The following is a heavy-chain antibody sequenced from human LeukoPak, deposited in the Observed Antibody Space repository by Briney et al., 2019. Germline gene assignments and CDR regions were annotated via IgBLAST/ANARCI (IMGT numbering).Heavy chain of an antibody. D-gene: IGHD3-3*01. Sequence: GGSLRLSCAASGFTFGSYSMNWVRQAPGKGLEWVSSISSSSSYIYYADSVKGRFTISRDNAKNSLYPQMNSLRAEDTAVYYCARAVTIFGVVILATGAFDIWGQGTMVTVSS. J-gene: IGHJ3*02. CDR1: GFTFGSYS. CDR2: ISSSSSYI. V-gene: IGHV3-21*01. CDR3: ARAVTIFGVVILATGAFDI.